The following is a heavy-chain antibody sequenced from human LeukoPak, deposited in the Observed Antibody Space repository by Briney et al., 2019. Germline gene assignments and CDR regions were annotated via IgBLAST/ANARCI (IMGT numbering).Heavy chain of an antibody. V-gene: IGHV3-21*01. CDR3: ARDLEIVVDY. CDR2: ISSSSSYI. CDR1: GFTFSSYA. D-gene: IGHD2-21*01. J-gene: IGHJ4*02. Sequence: GGSLRLSCAASGFTFSSYAMNWVRQAPGKGLEWVSSISSSSSYIYYADSVKGRFTISRDNAKNSLYLQMNSLRAEDTAVYYCARDLEIVVDYWGQGTLVTVSS.